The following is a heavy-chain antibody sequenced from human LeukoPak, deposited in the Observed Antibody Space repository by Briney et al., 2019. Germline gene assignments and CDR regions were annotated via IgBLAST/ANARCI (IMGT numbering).Heavy chain of an antibody. CDR3: ATGGRDSSGYYYSRAGYFDF. J-gene: IGHJ4*02. V-gene: IGHV3-23*01. D-gene: IGHD3-22*01. CDR1: GFNFSTYG. Sequence: GGSLRLSCAASGFNFSTYGMSWVRQAPGKGPEWVSAINDGGTRTYYTDSVKGRFTISSDNSKSTLYLQFHSLRAEDTAIYFCATGGRDSSGYYYSRAGYFDFWGQGTLVTVSS. CDR2: INDGGTRT.